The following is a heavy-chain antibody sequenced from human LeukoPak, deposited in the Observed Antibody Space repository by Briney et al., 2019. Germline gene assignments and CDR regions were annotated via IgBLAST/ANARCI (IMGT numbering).Heavy chain of an antibody. D-gene: IGHD1-14*01. CDR1: GGTTDDYG. V-gene: IGHV3-7*01. CDR3: ATGANLFQF. CDR2: IRHDGSQT. Sequence: GGSLRLSCAASGGTTDDYGMSWVRQAPGKGLEWVANIRHDGSQTYYLDSVKGRFTISRDNAKNEVYLEMNNLRGADTAVYYCATGANLFQFWGQGTLVTVSS. J-gene: IGHJ4*02.